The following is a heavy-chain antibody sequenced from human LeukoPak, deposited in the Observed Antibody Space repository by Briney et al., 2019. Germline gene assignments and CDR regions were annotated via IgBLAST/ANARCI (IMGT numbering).Heavy chain of an antibody. CDR2: SYHSGST. J-gene: IGHJ4*02. CDR3: ARGGGDVVVPANY. CDR1: GGSISSSNW. V-gene: IGHV4-4*02. D-gene: IGHD2-2*01. Sequence: SETLSLTCAVSGGSISSSNWWSWVRQPPGKGLEWIGESYHSGSTNYNPSLKSRVTISVDTSKKQFSLKLSSVTAADTAVYYCARGGGDVVVPANYWGQGTLVTVSS.